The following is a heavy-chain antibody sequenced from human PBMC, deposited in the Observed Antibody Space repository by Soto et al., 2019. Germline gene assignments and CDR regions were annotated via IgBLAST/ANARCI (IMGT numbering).Heavy chain of an antibody. D-gene: IGHD6-25*01. V-gene: IGHV3-9*01. CDR2: ISWNSGTI. CDR1: GFTFDDYA. CDR3: GNDSRYRSALYYGIDV. Sequence: PGGSLRLSCSASGFTFDDYAMHWVRQAPGKGLEWVSGISWNSGTIGYGDPVRGRFTISRDNAKNSLHLEMNSLRTEDTALYYCGNDSRYRSALYYGIDVWGQGSSVTLSS. J-gene: IGHJ6*02.